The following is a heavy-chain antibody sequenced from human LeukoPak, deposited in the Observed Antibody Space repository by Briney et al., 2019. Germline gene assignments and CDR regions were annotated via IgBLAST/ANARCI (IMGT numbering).Heavy chain of an antibody. CDR3: AKDMAVGDPTEGAFDI. CDR2: ISGDGGST. V-gene: IGHV3-43*02. Sequence: PGGSLRLSCAASGFTFDDYAMHWVRPAPGKGLEGVSLISGDGGSTYYADSVKGRFTISRDNSKNSLYLQMNSLRTEDTALYYCAKDMAVGDPTEGAFDIWGQGTMVTVSS. J-gene: IGHJ3*02. CDR1: GFTFDDYA. D-gene: IGHD1-26*01.